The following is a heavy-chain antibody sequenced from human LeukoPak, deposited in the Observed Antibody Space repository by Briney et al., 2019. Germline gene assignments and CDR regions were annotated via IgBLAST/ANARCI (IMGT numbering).Heavy chain of an antibody. CDR2: VWIEGSNK. D-gene: IGHD5-12*01. Sequence: GRSLRLSCAASGFTFSSYAIHWVRQAPGEGLDWVAAVWIEGSNKIYANSVNGRSTNSRCNYNNKLSLQIRNLRTDDTAVYDCAREGTLYVGYDFIDFWGQGALVTVSS. CDR3: AREGTLYVGYDFIDF. V-gene: IGHV3-30*04. J-gene: IGHJ4*02. CDR1: GFTFSSYA.